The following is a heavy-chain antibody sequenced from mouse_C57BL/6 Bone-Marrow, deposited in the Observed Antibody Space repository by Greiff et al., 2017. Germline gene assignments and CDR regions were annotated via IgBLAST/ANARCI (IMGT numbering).Heavy chain of an antibody. CDR2: INPNNGGT. CDR1: GYTFTDYN. J-gene: IGHJ4*01. CDR3: ANDLLWLRRYYYAMGY. D-gene: IGHD2-2*01. Sequence: VQLQQSGPELVKPGASVKMSCKASGYTFTDYNMHWVKQSHGKSLEWIGYINPNNGGTSYNQKFKGKATLTVNKSSSTAYMELRSLTSEDSAVYYCANDLLWLRRYYYAMGYGGQGTSVTVSS. V-gene: IGHV1-22*01.